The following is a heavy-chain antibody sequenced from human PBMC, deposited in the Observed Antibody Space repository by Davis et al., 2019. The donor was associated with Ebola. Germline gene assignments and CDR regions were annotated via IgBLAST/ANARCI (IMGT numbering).Heavy chain of an antibody. Sequence: ASVKVSCKASEYTFTAYYIHWVRQAPGQGLEWMGWMNPNTGGTNYAQKFQGRVTITADESTSTAYMELSSLRSEDTAVYYCARGYYGGLSHNWFDPWGQGTLVTVSS. CDR3: ARGYYGGLSHNWFDP. D-gene: IGHD3-10*01. CDR1: EYTFTAYY. V-gene: IGHV1-2*02. CDR2: MNPNTGGT. J-gene: IGHJ5*02.